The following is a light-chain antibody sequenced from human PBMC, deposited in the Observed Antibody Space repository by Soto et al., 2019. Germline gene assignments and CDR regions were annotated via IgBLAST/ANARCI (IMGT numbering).Light chain of an antibody. Sequence: QSALTQPASVSGSPGQSITISCTGTTSDIGGYNYVSWYQQHPGKAPKLMIYDVTRRPSGVSNRFSGSKSGNTASLTISGLQSEDEADYYCSSDISSSAPYVFRTGTKLTVL. J-gene: IGLJ1*01. V-gene: IGLV2-14*01. CDR1: TSDIGGYNY. CDR2: DVT. CDR3: SSDISSSAPYV.